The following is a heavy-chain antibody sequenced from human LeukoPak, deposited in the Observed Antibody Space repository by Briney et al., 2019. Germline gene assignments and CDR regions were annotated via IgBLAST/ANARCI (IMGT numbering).Heavy chain of an antibody. CDR1: GFTFSSYS. CDR3: AREFNPCSGGSCPFDY. Sequence: GGSLRLSCAASGFTFSSYSMNWVRQAPGKGLEWVSSISSSSIYIYYADSLKGRFTISRDNAKNSLYLQMNSLRAEDTAVYYCAREFNPCSGGSCPFDYWGQGTLVTVSS. CDR2: ISSSSIYI. V-gene: IGHV3-21*01. J-gene: IGHJ4*02. D-gene: IGHD2-15*01.